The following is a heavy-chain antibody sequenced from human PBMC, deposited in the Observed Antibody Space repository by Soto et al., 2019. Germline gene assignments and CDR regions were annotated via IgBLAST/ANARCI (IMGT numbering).Heavy chain of an antibody. CDR1: GGTFSSYT. J-gene: IGHJ5*02. V-gene: IGHV1-69*02. CDR2: IIPILGIA. D-gene: IGHD3-22*01. Sequence: QVQLVQSGAEVKKPGSSVKVSCKASGGTFSSYTISWVRQAPGQGLEWMGRIIPILGIANYAQKFQGRVTITADKSXSXAXMELGSLRSEDTAVYYCAQEHATMKVVGRVSNWFDPWGQGTLVTVSS. CDR3: AQEHATMKVVGRVSNWFDP.